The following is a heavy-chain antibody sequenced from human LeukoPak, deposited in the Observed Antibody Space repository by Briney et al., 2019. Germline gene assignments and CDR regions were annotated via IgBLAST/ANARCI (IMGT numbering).Heavy chain of an antibody. CDR2: IYSGGST. D-gene: IGHD5-24*01. J-gene: IGHJ6*03. CDR3: AKGGNYNSYYYYMDV. CDR1: GFTVSSNY. Sequence: GGSLRLSCAASGFTVSSNYMSWVRQAPGKGLEWVSVIYSGGSTYYADSVKGRFTISRDNAKNTPYLQMNSLRAEDTAVYYCAKGGNYNSYYYYMDVWGKGTTVTVSS. V-gene: IGHV3-53*05.